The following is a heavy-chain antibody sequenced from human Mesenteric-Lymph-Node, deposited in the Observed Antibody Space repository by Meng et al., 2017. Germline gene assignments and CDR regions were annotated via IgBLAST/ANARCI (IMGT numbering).Heavy chain of an antibody. CDR1: GFTFSSYE. J-gene: IGHJ4*02. V-gene: IGHV3-48*03. CDR3: ARHPYGDFDY. D-gene: IGHD3-10*01. CDR2: INSKGDRK. Sequence: GESLKISCAASGFTFSSYEMNWVRQAPGKGLEWVSGINSKGDRKFYADSVRGRFTISRDNAQNSLYLQINSLRAEDTAVYYCARHPYGDFDYWGQGTLVTVSS.